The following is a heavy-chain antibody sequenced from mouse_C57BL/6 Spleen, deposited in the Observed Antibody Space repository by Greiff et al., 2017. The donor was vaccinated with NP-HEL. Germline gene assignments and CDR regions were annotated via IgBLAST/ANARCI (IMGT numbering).Heavy chain of an antibody. CDR1: GFTFSDYY. V-gene: IGHV5-12*01. J-gene: IGHJ3*01. D-gene: IGHD2-3*01. CDR2: ISNGGGST. CDR3: ARRSYDGYYPFAY. Sequence: DVKLVESGGGLVQPGGSLKLSCAASGFTFSDYYMYWVRQTPEKRLEWVAYISNGGGSTYYPDTVKGRFTISRDNAKNTLYLQMSRLKSEDTAMYYCARRSYDGYYPFAYWGQGTLVTVSA.